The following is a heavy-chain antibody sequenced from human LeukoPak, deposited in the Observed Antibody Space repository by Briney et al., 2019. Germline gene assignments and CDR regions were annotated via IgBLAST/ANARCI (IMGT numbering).Heavy chain of an antibody. Sequence: SVNVSCTASGYTFTSYGISWVRQARGQGREWMGWISAYNGNTNYAHKLSGRVTMTTATSTSTAYMELRSLSSDATAVYYCARSAWGGYSYDGMDVWGQGTTVTVSS. D-gene: IGHD3-16*01. J-gene: IGHJ6*02. CDR2: ISAYNGNT. CDR1: GYTFTSYG. CDR3: ARSAWGGYSYDGMDV. V-gene: IGHV1-18*01.